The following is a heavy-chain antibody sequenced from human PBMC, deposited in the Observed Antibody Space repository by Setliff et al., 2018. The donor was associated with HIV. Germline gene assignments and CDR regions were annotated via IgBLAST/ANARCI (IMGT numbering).Heavy chain of an antibody. V-gene: IGHV3-21*01. CDR2: ISSSSSYI. J-gene: IGHJ6*03. CDR1: GFTFSSYT. CDR3: ARVREGYESSGFYVYYYYYMDL. Sequence: PGGSLRLSCAASGFTFSSYTMNWVRQAPGKGLEWVSSISSSSSYINYADSVKGRFTISRDNADRSIYLQMNSLRVEDTAVYYCARVREGYESSGFYVYYYYYMDLWGKGTTVTVSS. D-gene: IGHD6-19*01.